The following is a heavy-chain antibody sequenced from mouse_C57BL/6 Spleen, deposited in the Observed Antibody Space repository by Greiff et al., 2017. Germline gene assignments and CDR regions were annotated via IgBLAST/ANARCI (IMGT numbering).Heavy chain of an antibody. D-gene: IGHD1-1*01. CDR1: GFNIKDYY. CDR3: ATYYYGSSYAMDY. V-gene: IGHV14-2*01. CDR2: IDPEDGDT. Sequence: VQLKESGAELVKPGASVKLSCTASGFNIKDYYMHWVKQRTEQGLEWIGRIDPEDGDTKYAPKFQGKATITADTTSNTAYLQLSRLTSEDTSVYYRATYYYGSSYAMDYWGQGTTVTVSS. J-gene: IGHJ4*01.